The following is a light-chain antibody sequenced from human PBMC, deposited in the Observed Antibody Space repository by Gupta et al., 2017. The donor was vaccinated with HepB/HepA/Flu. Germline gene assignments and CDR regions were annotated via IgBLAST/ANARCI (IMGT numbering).Light chain of an antibody. CDR2: FND. V-gene: IGLV1-44*01. CDR3: AAWDDSLNGLV. CDR1: SSNIGTNT. Sequence: QSVLPQPPSASGTPGQRVTISCSGSSSNIGTNTINWYQQVPGTAPKLLIYFNDQRPSGVPDRFSGSKSGTSASVAISGLQSEDEADYYCAAWDDSLNGLVFGGGTKLTVL. J-gene: IGLJ3*02.